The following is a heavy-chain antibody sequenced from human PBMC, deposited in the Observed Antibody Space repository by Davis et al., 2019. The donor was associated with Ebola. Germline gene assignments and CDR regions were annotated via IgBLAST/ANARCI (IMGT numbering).Heavy chain of an antibody. CDR2: ISWNSGSI. V-gene: IGHV3-9*01. D-gene: IGHD2-21*01. CDR1: GFTFSSYA. Sequence: GGSLRLSCAASGFTFSSYAMSWVRQAPGKGLEWVSGISWNSGSIGYADSVKGRFTISRDNAKNSLYLQMNSLRAEDTALYYCARGIGEDWGQGTLVTVSS. CDR3: ARGIGED. J-gene: IGHJ4*02.